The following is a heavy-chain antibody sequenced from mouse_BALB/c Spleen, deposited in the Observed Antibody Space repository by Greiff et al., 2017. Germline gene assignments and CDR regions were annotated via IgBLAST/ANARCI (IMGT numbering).Heavy chain of an antibody. J-gene: IGHJ2*01. Sequence: EAMLVESGGGLVQPGGSLKLSCAASGFTFSSYGMSWVRQTPDKRLELVATINSNGGSTYYPDSVKGRFTISRDNAKNTLYLQMSSLKSEDTAMYYCARDFDYWGQGTTLTVSS. V-gene: IGHV5-6-3*01. CDR1: GFTFSSYG. CDR2: INSNGGST. CDR3: ARDFDY.